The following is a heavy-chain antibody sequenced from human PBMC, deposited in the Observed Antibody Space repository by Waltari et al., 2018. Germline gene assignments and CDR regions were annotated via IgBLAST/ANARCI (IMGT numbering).Heavy chain of an antibody. CDR3: ARDMKGQGGTTFCAYYYYYGMDV. Sequence: QVQLVESGGGVVQPGRSLRLSCAASGFTFSSYGMHWVRQAPGKGLEWVAVIWYDGSNKYYADSVKGRFTISRDNSKNTLYLQMNSLRAEDTAVYYCARDMKGQGGTTFCAYYYYYGMDVWGQGTTVTVSS. J-gene: IGHJ6*02. CDR1: GFTFSSYG. CDR2: IWYDGSNK. D-gene: IGHD1-7*01. V-gene: IGHV3-33*01.